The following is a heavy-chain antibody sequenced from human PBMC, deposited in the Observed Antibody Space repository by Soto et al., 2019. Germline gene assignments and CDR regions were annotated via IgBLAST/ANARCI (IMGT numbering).Heavy chain of an antibody. V-gene: IGHV3-66*01. D-gene: IGHD2-15*01. CDR2: IQSGGST. CDR3: KRDDVHCSGCMCYGVPLDV. J-gene: IGHJ6*04. CDR1: GFTVSSKY. Sequence: EVPLVESGGGLVQPGGSLRLSCAASGFTVSSKYMSWVRQAPGKGLEGVSLIQSGGSTYYAGSVKGRFTISRDNSANTLFLHMSSMRVAEMVLYYCKRDDVHCSGCMCYGVPLDVWGKGTTVTVSA.